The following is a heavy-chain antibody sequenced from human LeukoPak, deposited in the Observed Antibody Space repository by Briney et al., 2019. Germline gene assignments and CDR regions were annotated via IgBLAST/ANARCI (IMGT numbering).Heavy chain of an antibody. J-gene: IGHJ4*02. CDR3: AKQLGYCSDGSCYFPY. CDR1: GFTFSSYA. CDR2: ISNNGGYT. V-gene: IGHV3-23*01. Sequence: GGSLRLSCAASGFTFSSYAMNWVRQAPGKGLEWVSAISNNGGYTYYADSVQGRLTISRDNSKSTLCLQMNSLRAEDTAVYYCAKQLGYCSDGSCYFPYWGQGTLVTVSS. D-gene: IGHD2-15*01.